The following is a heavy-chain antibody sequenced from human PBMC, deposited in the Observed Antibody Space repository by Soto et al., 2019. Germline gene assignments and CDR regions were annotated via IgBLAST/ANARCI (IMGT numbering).Heavy chain of an antibody. J-gene: IGHJ4*02. V-gene: IGHV3-21*01. D-gene: IGHD3-3*01. CDR3: ARGYYDERIFEY. CDR1: GFTFSTYS. Sequence: EVQLVESGGGLVKPGGSLRLSCAASGFTFSTYSMNWVRQAPGKGLEWVSYISSSSSYIYYVDSVKGRFTISRDNAKNSLYRKMNSLTAEDTAVYYCARGYYDERIFEYWGQGTLVTVSS. CDR2: ISSSSSYI.